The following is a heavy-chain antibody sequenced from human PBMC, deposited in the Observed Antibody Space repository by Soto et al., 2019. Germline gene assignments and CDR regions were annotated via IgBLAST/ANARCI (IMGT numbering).Heavy chain of an antibody. J-gene: IGHJ4*02. Sequence: PGGSLRLSCAASGFTFSDYSMSWIRQAPGKELEWVSYISSSSSYTNYADTVKGRFTISRDNAKNSLYLQMNSLRAEDAAVYYCARDSVYYGDYELNYFDYWGQGTLVTVS. V-gene: IGHV3-11*05. CDR3: ARDSVYYGDYELNYFDY. CDR1: GFTFSDYS. CDR2: ISSSSSYT. D-gene: IGHD4-17*01.